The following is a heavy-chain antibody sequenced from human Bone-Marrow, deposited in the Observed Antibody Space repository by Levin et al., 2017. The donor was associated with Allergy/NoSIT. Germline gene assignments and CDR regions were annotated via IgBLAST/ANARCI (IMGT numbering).Heavy chain of an antibody. CDR3: ARVAKGLGLGLGGGGGLDI. V-gene: IGHV5-51*01. CDR1: GYSFISYW. J-gene: IGHJ6*01. Sequence: GESLKISCQCSGYSFISYWVAWVRQVPGEGLEWMGTIYPADSDVKYSPSWPDQVAISVDKSTTTAYMEWASLRASDSAIYYCARVAKGLGLGLGGGGGLDIWGQGTPVSVSS. CDR2: IYPADSDV. D-gene: IGHD3-16*01.